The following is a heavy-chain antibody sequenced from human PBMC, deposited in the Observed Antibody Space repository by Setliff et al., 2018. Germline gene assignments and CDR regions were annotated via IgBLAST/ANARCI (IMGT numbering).Heavy chain of an antibody. D-gene: IGHD3-3*01. CDR2: ISSNGGST. Sequence: PGGSLRLSCAASGFTFSSYAMHWVRQAPGKGLEYVSAISSNGGSTYYANSVKGRFTISRDNSKKKLYLQMGSLRAEDMAVYYCARDYTYYDFWSGPSSDAFDIWGQGTMVTVSS. V-gene: IGHV3-64*01. J-gene: IGHJ3*02. CDR1: GFTFSSYA. CDR3: ARDYTYYDFWSGPSSDAFDI.